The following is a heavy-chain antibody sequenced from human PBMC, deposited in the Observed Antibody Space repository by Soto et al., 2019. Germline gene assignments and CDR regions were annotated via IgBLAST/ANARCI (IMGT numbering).Heavy chain of an antibody. CDR1: GASINNNDYY. Sequence: LSLTCTVSGASINNNDYYWSWIRQTPGKGLEWIGYVYYSGTTDYIPSLKSRLSMSIDKSQNQFTLKLNSVTAADTATYYCARMSYFYDKWHFDLWGRGTLVTVSS. CDR3: ARMSYFYDKWHFDL. J-gene: IGHJ2*01. CDR2: VYYSGTT. D-gene: IGHD3-22*01. V-gene: IGHV4-30-4*01.